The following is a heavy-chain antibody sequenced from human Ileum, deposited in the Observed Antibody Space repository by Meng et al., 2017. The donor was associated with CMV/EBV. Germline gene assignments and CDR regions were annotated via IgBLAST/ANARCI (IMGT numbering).Heavy chain of an antibody. CDR2: IYYSGSP. Sequence: VQLQQSGPGLVKPSQTWFLTCTVSGGSITSGNYYWSWIRQPPGRGLEWIGYIYYSGSPYYKPSLKSRVTISLDTSKNQFSLNLRSVTATDSAVYYCVRQVVAASFDYWGQGALVTVSS. CDR3: VRQVVAASFDY. J-gene: IGHJ4*02. D-gene: IGHD2-15*01. CDR1: GGSITSGNYY. V-gene: IGHV4-30-4*08.